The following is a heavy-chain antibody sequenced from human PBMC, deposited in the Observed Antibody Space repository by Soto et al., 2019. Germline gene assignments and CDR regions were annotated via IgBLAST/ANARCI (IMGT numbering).Heavy chain of an antibody. D-gene: IGHD2-2*01. J-gene: IGHJ6*02. CDR2: ISSSSSYI. CDR1: GFTFSSYS. CDR3: ASSPGALGYCSSTSCRLERYGYGMDV. V-gene: IGHV3-21*01. Sequence: EVQLVESGGGLVKPGGSLRLSCAASGFTFSSYSMNWVRQAPGKGLEWVSSISSSSSYIYYADSVKGRFTISRDNAKKSLYLQMNSLRAEDTAVYYCASSPGALGYCSSTSCRLERYGYGMDVWGQGTTVTVSS.